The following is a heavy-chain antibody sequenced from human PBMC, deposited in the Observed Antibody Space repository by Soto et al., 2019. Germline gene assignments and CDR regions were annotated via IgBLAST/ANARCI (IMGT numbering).Heavy chain of an antibody. CDR1: GFTFGTYA. V-gene: IGHV3-23*01. CDR2: ITGSGGST. J-gene: IGHJ5*02. D-gene: IGHD5-18*01. CDR3: AKDRSVDTRDWFDP. Sequence: GGSLRLSCAASGFTFGTYAMNWVRQAPGKGLEWVSGITGSGGSTYYADSVKGRFTISRDNSKNTLYLQMNSLRGDDTAVYYCAKDRSVDTRDWFDPWGQGNLVTVSS.